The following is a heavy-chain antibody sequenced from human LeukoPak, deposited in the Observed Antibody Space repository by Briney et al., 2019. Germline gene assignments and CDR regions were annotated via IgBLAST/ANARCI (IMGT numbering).Heavy chain of an antibody. D-gene: IGHD6-19*01. CDR1: GFTFSSYA. CDR2: ISYDKSNK. CDR3: ARSGVQWQWLLTYDAFDI. Sequence: PGRSLRLSCAASGFTFSSYAMHWVRQAPGKGLEWVALISYDKSNKYYADSVKGRFTISRDNSKNTLFVQMNSLRTEDTAVYYCARSGVQWQWLLTYDAFDIWGQGTMVTVSS. V-gene: IGHV3-30-3*01. J-gene: IGHJ3*02.